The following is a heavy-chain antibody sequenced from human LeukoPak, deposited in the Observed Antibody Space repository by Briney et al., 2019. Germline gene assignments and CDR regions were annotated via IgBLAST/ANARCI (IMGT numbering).Heavy chain of an antibody. CDR1: GYTFTSYG. Sequence: ASVKVSCKASGYTFTSYGISWVRQAPGQGLEWMGWISAYNGNTNCAQKLQGRVTMTTDTSTSTAYMELRSLRSDDTAVYYCAREGAIAARPNYYYYYMDVWGKGTTVTVSS. CDR2: ISAYNGNT. V-gene: IGHV1-18*01. J-gene: IGHJ6*03. CDR3: AREGAIAARPNYYYYYMDV. D-gene: IGHD6-6*01.